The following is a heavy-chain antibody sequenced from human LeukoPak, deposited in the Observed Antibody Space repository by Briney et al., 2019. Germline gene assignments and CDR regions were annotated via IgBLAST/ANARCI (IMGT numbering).Heavy chain of an antibody. CDR1: GYTFTGYY. D-gene: IGHD3-22*01. CDR3: ARLDSSGYYAFDI. J-gene: IGHJ3*02. CDR2: ISAYNGNT. Sequence: GASVKVSCKASGYTFTGYYMHWVRQAPGQGLEWMGWISAYNGNTNYAQKLQGRVTMTTDTSTSTAYMELRSLRSDDTAVYYCARLDSSGYYAFDIWGQGTMVTVSS. V-gene: IGHV1-18*04.